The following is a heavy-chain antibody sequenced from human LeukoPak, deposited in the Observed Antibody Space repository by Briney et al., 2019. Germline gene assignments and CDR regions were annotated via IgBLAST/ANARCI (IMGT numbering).Heavy chain of an antibody. Sequence: GGSLRLSCAASGFTFSSYSMTWVRQAPGKGLEWVSSISSSSSYIYYADSVKGRFTISRDNAKNSLYLQMNSLRAEDTAVYYCATHCTSGVCYDVLIDYWGQGTLVTVSS. CDR3: ATHCTSGVCYDVLIDY. J-gene: IGHJ4*02. V-gene: IGHV3-21*01. D-gene: IGHD2-8*01. CDR2: ISSSSSYI. CDR1: GFTFSSYS.